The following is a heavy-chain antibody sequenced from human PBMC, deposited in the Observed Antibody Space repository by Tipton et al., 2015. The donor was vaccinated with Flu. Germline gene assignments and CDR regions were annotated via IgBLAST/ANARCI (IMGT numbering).Heavy chain of an antibody. V-gene: IGHV4-59*01. Sequence: TLSLTCTVSGGSISSYYWSWIRQPPGKGLECIGYIYYSGSTNYNPSLKSRVTISVDTSKNQFSLKLSSVTAADTAVYYCARDRGYYFDYWGQGTLVTVSS. CDR1: GGSISSYY. J-gene: IGHJ4*02. CDR3: ARDRGYYFDY. CDR2: IYYSGST. D-gene: IGHD3-10*01.